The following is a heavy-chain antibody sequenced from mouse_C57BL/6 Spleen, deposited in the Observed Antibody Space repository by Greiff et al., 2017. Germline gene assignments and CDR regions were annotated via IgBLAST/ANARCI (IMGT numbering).Heavy chain of an antibody. Sequence: EVKVEESGGGLVQPGGSMKLSCAASGFTFSDAWMDWVRQSPEKGLEWVAEIRNKANNHATSYAESVKGRFTISRADSKSSVYLQMNSLRAEGTGIYYGTGIYYYGSFPAWFAYWGQGTLVTVSA. V-gene: IGHV6-6*01. D-gene: IGHD1-1*01. CDR1: GFTFSDAW. CDR3: TGIYYYGSFPAWFAY. J-gene: IGHJ3*01. CDR2: IRNKANNHAT.